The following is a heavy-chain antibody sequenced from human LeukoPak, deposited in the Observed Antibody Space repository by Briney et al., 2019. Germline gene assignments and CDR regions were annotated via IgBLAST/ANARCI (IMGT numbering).Heavy chain of an antibody. CDR2: ISGSGGST. CDR3: TRVGYCSGGSCDDY. J-gene: IGHJ4*02. V-gene: IGHV3-23*01. Sequence: PGGSLRLSCAASGFTFSSYAMSWVRQAPGKGLEWVSAISGSGGSTYYADSVKGRFTISRDNSKNTLYLQMNSLKTEDTAVYYCTRVGYCSGGSCDDYWGQGTLVTVSS. CDR1: GFTFSSYA. D-gene: IGHD2-15*01.